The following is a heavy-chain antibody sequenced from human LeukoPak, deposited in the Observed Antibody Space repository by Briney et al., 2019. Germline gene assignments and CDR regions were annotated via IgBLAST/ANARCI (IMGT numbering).Heavy chain of an antibody. D-gene: IGHD1-7*01. CDR2: IDPSDSYT. V-gene: IGHV5-10-1*01. J-gene: IGHJ5*02. CDR3: AQSRITGTTDWFDP. Sequence: KRGESLLISCKGSGSRFTSYWISWVRQLPGKGLEWMGRIDPSDSYTNYSPSFQGHVTISADKSISTAYLQWSSLKASDNAMYYCAQSRITGTTDWFDPWGQGTLVTVSS. CDR1: GSRFTSYW.